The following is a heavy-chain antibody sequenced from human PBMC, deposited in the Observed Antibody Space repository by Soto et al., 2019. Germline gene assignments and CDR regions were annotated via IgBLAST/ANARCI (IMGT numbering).Heavy chain of an antibody. D-gene: IGHD4-4*01. V-gene: IGHV4-31*03. CDR2: IYDSGNMY. J-gene: IGHJ4*02. CDR1: GGSITSGGHY. CDR3: GRVDYRAHLFLLIDL. Sequence: SETLSLTCTVSGGSITSGGHYWGWIRQYPGKGLEWIGHIYDSGNMYFYNPSLKTRVTISADTSRNQFSLSLSSLTAADTAVYYSGRVDYRAHLFLLIDLWGQGTLVNVSS.